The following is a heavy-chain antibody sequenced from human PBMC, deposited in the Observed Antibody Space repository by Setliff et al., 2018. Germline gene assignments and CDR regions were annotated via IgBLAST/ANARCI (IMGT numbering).Heavy chain of an antibody. J-gene: IGHJ4*02. CDR3: ATSTWELGGFDY. CDR1: GYTLTELS. Sequence: ASVKVSCKVSGYTLTELSMHWVRQAPGKGLEWMGGFDPEDGETIYAQKFQGRVTMTEDTSTDTAYMELSSLRSEDTAVYYCATSTWELGGFDYWGQGTLVTFSS. V-gene: IGHV1-24*01. CDR2: FDPEDGET. D-gene: IGHD1-26*01.